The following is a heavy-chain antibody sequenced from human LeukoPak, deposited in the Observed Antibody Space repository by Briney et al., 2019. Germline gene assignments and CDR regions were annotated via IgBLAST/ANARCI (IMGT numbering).Heavy chain of an antibody. CDR3: VKDQYSGYESRPDY. CDR1: GFTFSSYA. D-gene: IGHD5-12*01. J-gene: IGHJ4*02. CDR2: ISSNGGST. Sequence: GGSLRLSCSASGFTFSSYAMHWVRQAPGKGLEYVSAISSNGGSTYYADSVKGRFTISRDNSKNTLYLQMSRLRAEDTAVYYCVKDQYSGYESRPDYWGQGTLVTVSS. V-gene: IGHV3-64D*06.